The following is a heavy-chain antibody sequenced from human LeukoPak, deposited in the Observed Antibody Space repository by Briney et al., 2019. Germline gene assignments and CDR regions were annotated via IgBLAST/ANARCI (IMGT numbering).Heavy chain of an antibody. D-gene: IGHD3-22*01. Sequence: ASVKVSCKASGYTFSSYYMHWVRQAPGQGLEWMGIINPSGGSTSYAQKFQGRVTMTRDTSTSTVYMELSSLRSEDTAVYYCPRGRYYYDSSGFNWFDPWGQGTLVTVSS. CDR2: INPSGGST. J-gene: IGHJ5*02. V-gene: IGHV1-46*01. CDR3: PRGRYYYDSSGFNWFDP. CDR1: GYTFSSYY.